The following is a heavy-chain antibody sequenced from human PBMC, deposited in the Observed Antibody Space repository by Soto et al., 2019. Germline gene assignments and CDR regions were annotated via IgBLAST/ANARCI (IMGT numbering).Heavy chain of an antibody. D-gene: IGHD3-10*01. Sequence: PSATLSPTYTLSGGSISSYYWCWTRQPAGEGLAWIGRFYPTGKTNYNPSLQSRLTMSAHTSRNQFSLNLTSVTAADTAVYLRATCGFDYCMDVWGQVTTVSVSS. CDR3: ATCGFDYCMDV. CDR2: FYPTGKT. CDR1: GGSISSYY. V-gene: IGHV4-4*07. J-gene: IGHJ6*02.